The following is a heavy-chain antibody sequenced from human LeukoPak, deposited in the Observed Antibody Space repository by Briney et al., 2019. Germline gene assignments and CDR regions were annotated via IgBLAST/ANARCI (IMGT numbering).Heavy chain of an antibody. V-gene: IGHV3-9*03. D-gene: IGHD1-14*01. Sequence: GGSLRLSCAASGFTFDDYAMQWVRQAPGKGLEWVSGISWNSGSIGYADSVKGRFTISRDNAKNSLYLQMNSLRAEDMALYYCAKDIGPGPGDAFDIWGQGTMVTVSS. CDR3: AKDIGPGPGDAFDI. CDR2: ISWNSGSI. CDR1: GFTFDDYA. J-gene: IGHJ3*02.